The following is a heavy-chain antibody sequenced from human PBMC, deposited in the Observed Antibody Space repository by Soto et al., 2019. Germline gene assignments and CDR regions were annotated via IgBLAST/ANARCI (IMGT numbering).Heavy chain of an antibody. J-gene: IGHJ6*03. CDR1: GYTFTGYY. V-gene: IGHV1-2*04. CDR3: ARDAVSIAARFRYCYMDV. D-gene: IGHD6-6*01. CDR2: INPNSGGT. Sequence: ASVKVSCKASGYTFTGYYMHWVRQAPGQGLEWMGWINPNSGGTNYAQKFQGWVTMTRDTSISTAYMELSRLRSDDTAVYYCARDAVSIAARFRYCYMDVWGKGTTVTVSS.